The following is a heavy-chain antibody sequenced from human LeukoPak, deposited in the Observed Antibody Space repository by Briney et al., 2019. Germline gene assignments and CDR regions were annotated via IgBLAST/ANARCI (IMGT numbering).Heavy chain of an antibody. D-gene: IGHD3-10*01. Sequence: PGGSLRLSCAASGFTFSSYSMNWVRQAPGKGLEWVSYISSSSSTIYYADSVKGRFTISRDNAKNSLYLQMNSLRAEDTAVYYCAREEKLLWFGEFSRYSWFDPWGQGTLVTVPS. J-gene: IGHJ5*02. CDR2: ISSSSSTI. CDR3: AREEKLLWFGEFSRYSWFDP. CDR1: GFTFSSYS. V-gene: IGHV3-48*04.